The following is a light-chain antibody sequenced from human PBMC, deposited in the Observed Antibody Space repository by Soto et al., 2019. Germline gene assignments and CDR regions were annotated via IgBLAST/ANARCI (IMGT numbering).Light chain of an antibody. Sequence: QSVLTQPPSASGTPGQRVTISCSGSSSNIGSNYVYWYQQLPGTAPKIIIYRNNQRPSGVPDRISGSKSGTSASLAISGLRSEDEADYYCSAWDDSLSRYVFGTGTKVPVL. CDR2: RNN. CDR3: SAWDDSLSRYV. J-gene: IGLJ1*01. CDR1: SSNIGSNY. V-gene: IGLV1-47*01.